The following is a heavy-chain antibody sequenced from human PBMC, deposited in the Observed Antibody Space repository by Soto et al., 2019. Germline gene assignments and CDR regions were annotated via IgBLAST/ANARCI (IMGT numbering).Heavy chain of an antibody. CDR2: IKQDGSEK. J-gene: IGHJ4*02. V-gene: IGHV3-7*01. CDR1: GFTFSTYW. Sequence: PGGSLRLSCAASGFTFSTYWMSWVRQAPGKGLEWVANIKQDGSEKYYVDSVKGRFTISRDNANNSLYLQMNSLRAEDTAVYYCARDHYYGCESYFNYWGQGALVTVSS. CDR3: ARDHYYGCESYFNY. D-gene: IGHD3-10*01.